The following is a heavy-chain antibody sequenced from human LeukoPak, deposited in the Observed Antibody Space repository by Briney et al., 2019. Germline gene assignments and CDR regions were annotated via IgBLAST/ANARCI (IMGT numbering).Heavy chain of an antibody. CDR3: AREDTYFFDY. CDR2: IYRGGGT. Sequence: GGSLRLSCAASGFTVTSNYMSWVRQAPGKGLEWVSTIYRGGGTYYSDSVKGRFTISRDICKNTLYLQMNSLRAEDTAVYYCAREDTYFFDYWGQGTLVTVSS. J-gene: IGHJ4*02. V-gene: IGHV3-66*01. CDR1: GFTVTSNY.